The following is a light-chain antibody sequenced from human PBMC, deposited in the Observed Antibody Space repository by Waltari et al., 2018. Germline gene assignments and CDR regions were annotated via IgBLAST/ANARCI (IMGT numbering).Light chain of an antibody. CDR3: QQSDRTPRT. CDR2: AAS. CDR1: QSISNY. V-gene: IGKV1-39*01. Sequence: DIQMTQSPSSLSASVGDRVTITCRASQSISNYLNWYQQKPGKAPNLLNYAASSLQSGFPSRFSGSGSGTEFNLTISRLQPEEFAIYDCQQSDRTPRTFGQGTKVEIK. J-gene: IGKJ1*01.